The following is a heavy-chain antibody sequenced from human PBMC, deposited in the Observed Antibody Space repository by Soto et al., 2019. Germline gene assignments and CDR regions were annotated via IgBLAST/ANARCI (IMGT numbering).Heavy chain of an antibody. Sequence: QVQLVQSGNEVKKPGASVNVSCKASGYSFTRYGISWVRQAPGQGLEWMGWISGYNGKTKYAQKLQGRVSMTTDTATSTANMELRGLGSDDTAVYYCAREGDRPYYYYGMDVWGQGTTVTVSS. CDR1: GYSFTRYG. V-gene: IGHV1-18*01. CDR3: AREGDRPYYYYGMDV. D-gene: IGHD3-16*01. J-gene: IGHJ6*02. CDR2: ISGYNGKT.